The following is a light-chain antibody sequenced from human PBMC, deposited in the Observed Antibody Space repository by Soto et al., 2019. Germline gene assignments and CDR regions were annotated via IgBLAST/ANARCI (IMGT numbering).Light chain of an antibody. J-gene: IGLJ2*01. CDR3: AAWDDSLNGPV. CDR1: SSNIGSNT. Sequence: QSVLTQPPSASGTPGQRVTISCSGSSSNIGSNTVNWYQQLPGTAPKLLIYSNNQRPSGVPDRFSGSKSGTSASLAISGLQAEDDADYYYAAWDDSLNGPVFGGGTKLTVL. V-gene: IGLV1-44*01. CDR2: SNN.